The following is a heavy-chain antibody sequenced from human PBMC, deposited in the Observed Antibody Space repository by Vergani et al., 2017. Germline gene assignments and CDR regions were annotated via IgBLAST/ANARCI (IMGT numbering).Heavy chain of an antibody. D-gene: IGHD6-19*01. CDR3: AKTRYSSGPYYFDY. J-gene: IGHJ4*02. Sequence: EVQLLESGGGLVQPGGSLRLTCAASGFTFSSNWMSWVRQAPGKGLEWVAIIKQDGSEKYYVDSVKGRFTISIDNSKNTLYMQMNSLRADDTAVYYCAKTRYSSGPYYFDYWGQGTLVTVSS. CDR1: GFTFSSNW. CDR2: IKQDGSEK. V-gene: IGHV3-7*03.